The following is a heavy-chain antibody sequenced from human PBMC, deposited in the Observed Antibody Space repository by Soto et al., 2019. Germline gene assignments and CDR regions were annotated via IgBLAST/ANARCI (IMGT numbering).Heavy chain of an antibody. D-gene: IGHD6-13*01. CDR2: MNPNSGNT. V-gene: IGHV1-8*01. Sequence: ASVKVSCKASGYTFTSYDINWVRQATGQGLEWMGWMNPNSGNTGYAQKFQGRVTMTRNTSISTAYMELSSLRSEDTAVYYCARGLGSSSWPDHDAFGIWGQGTMVTVSS. J-gene: IGHJ3*02. CDR1: GYTFTSYD. CDR3: ARGLGSSSWPDHDAFGI.